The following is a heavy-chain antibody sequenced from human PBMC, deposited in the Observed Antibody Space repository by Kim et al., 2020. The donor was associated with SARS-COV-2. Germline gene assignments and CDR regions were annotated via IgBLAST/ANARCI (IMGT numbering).Heavy chain of an antibody. CDR3: ARGGETPLGLWFGELLY. CDR2: IYYSGST. J-gene: IGHJ4*02. D-gene: IGHD3-10*01. CDR1: GGSISSYY. Sequence: SETLSLTCTVSGGSISSYYWSWIRQPPGKGLEWIGYIYYSGSTNYNPSLKSRVTISVDTSKNQFSLKLSSVTAADTAVYYCARGGETPLGLWFGELLYWGQGTLVTVSS. V-gene: IGHV4-59*13.